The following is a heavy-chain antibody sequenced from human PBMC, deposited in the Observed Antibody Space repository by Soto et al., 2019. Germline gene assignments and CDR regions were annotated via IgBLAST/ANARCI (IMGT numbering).Heavy chain of an antibody. CDR3: ARRGSSSWYGY. CDR2: IYYSGST. CDR1: GGSISSSSYY. D-gene: IGHD6-13*01. V-gene: IGHV4-39*01. J-gene: IGHJ4*02. Sequence: QLQLQESGPGLVKPSEPLSLTCTVSGGSISSSSYYWGWIRQPPGKGLEWIGSIYYSGSTYYNPSLKIRVTISVDTSKNQFSLKLSSVTAADTAVDYCARRGSSSWYGYWGQGTLVTVSS.